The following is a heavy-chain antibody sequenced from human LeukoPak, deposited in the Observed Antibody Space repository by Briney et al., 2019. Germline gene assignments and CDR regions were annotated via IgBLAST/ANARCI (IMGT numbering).Heavy chain of an antibody. D-gene: IGHD2-8*02. CDR1: GGSTSSYY. CDR2: IYTSGST. Sequence: SETLSLTCTVSGGSTSSYYWSWIRQPPGKGLEWIGYIYTSGSTNYNPSLKSRVTISVDTSKNQFSLKLSSVTAADTAVYYCARTLYRWTSRYYYMDVWGKGTTVTVSS. CDR3: ARTLYRWTSRYYYMDV. V-gene: IGHV4-4*09. J-gene: IGHJ6*03.